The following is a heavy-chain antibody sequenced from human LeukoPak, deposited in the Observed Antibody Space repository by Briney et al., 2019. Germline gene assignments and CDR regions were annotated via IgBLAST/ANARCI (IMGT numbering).Heavy chain of an antibody. V-gene: IGHV3-21*01. J-gene: IGHJ4*02. Sequence: GGSLRLSCAASGFTFSSYRMNWVRQAPGKGLEWVSSISSSSSYIYYADSVKGRFTISRDNAKSSLYLQMISLRAEDMAVYYCARDLWGTTVTTDYFDSWGQGTLVTVSS. CDR1: GFTFSSYR. D-gene: IGHD4-17*01. CDR3: ARDLWGTTVTTDYFDS. CDR2: ISSSSSYI.